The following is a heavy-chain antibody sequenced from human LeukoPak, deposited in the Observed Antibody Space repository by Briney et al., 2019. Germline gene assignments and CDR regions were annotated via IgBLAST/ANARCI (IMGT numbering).Heavy chain of an antibody. CDR1: GGSISSSSYY. CDR2: IYYSGST. CDR3: ANLGSGRITMVRGVNY. V-gene: IGHV4-39*01. J-gene: IGHJ4*02. D-gene: IGHD3-10*01. Sequence: SETLSLTCTVSGGSISSSSYYWGWIRQPPGKGLGWIGSIYYSGSTYYNPSLKSRVTISVDTSKNQFSLKLSSVTAADTAVYYCANLGSGRITMVRGVNYWGQGTLVTVSS.